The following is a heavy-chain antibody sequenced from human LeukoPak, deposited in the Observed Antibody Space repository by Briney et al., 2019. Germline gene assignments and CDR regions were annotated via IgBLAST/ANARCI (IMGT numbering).Heavy chain of an antibody. D-gene: IGHD2-2*03. CDR3: ARHPRGYCSSTSCYERPFDY. J-gene: IGHJ4*02. Sequence: PSETLSLTCAVYGGSFSGYYWSWIRQPPGKGLEWIGEINHSGSTNYNPSLKSRVTISVDTSKNQFSLKLSSVTAADTAVYYCARHPRGYCSSTSCYERPFDYWGQGTLVTVSS. CDR1: GGSFSGYY. CDR2: INHSGST. V-gene: IGHV4-34*01.